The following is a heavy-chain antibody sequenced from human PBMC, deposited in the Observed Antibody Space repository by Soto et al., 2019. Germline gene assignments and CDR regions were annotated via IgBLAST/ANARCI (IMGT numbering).Heavy chain of an antibody. V-gene: IGHV3-30-3*01. Sequence: QVQLVESGGGVVQPGRSLRLSCAASGFTFSSYAMHWVRQAPGKGLEWVAVISYDGSNKYYADSVKGRFTISRDNSKNTLYLQMNSLRAEDTAVYYCASGERGSYYLVYWGQGTLVTVSS. CDR1: GFTFSSYA. D-gene: IGHD1-26*01. CDR2: ISYDGSNK. CDR3: ASGERGSYYLVY. J-gene: IGHJ4*02.